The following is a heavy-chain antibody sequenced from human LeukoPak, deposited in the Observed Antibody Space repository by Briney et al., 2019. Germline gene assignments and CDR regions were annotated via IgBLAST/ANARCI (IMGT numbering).Heavy chain of an antibody. CDR2: IYYSGST. V-gene: IGHV4-61*05. D-gene: IGHD3-9*01. J-gene: IGHJ4*02. CDR3: ARHIPLGHFRDILTGNFDY. Sequence: SETLSLTCTVSGGSISSSSYYWSWIRQPPGKGLEWIGYIYYSGSTNYNPSLKSRVTISVDTSKNQFSLKLSSVTAADTAVYYCARHIPLGHFRDILTGNFDYWGQGTLVTVSS. CDR1: GGSISSSSYY.